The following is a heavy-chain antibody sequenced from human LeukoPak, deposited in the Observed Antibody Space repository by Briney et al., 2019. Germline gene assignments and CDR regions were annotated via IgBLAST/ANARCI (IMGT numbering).Heavy chain of an antibody. Sequence: GGSLRLSCAASGFTVSTNYMSWVRQPPGKGLEWVSVIFSAGSTYYADSVKGRFTISRDNSKNTLYLQMNSLRVEDTAVYYCARRGSVVTGPAFDIWGQGTMVTVSS. J-gene: IGHJ3*02. D-gene: IGHD2-21*02. CDR2: IFSAGST. CDR1: GFTVSTNY. V-gene: IGHV3-53*01. CDR3: ARRGSVVTGPAFDI.